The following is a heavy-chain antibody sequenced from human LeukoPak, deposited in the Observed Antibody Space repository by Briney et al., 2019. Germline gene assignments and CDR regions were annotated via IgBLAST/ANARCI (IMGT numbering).Heavy chain of an antibody. CDR2: IKPDGSEK. CDR1: GYTFSNYW. J-gene: IGHJ4*02. D-gene: IGHD3-3*02. V-gene: IGHV3-7*01. CDR3: ARWWATSASIFIDY. Sequence: GGSLRLSCAASGYTFSNYWMAWVRQAPGKGLEWVANIKPDGSEKYYVDSVKGRFTVSRDNTKNSLYLQMNSLRVEDTALYYCARWWATSASIFIDYWGQGTLVTVSS.